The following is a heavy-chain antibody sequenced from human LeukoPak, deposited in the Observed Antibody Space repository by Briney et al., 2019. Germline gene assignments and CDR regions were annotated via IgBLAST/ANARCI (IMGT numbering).Heavy chain of an antibody. V-gene: IGHV4-39*02. J-gene: IGHJ4*02. D-gene: IGHD2-15*01. CDR3: LRDQDCSGGDCQVC. CDR1: GGSLSSGNYQ. Sequence: SETLSLTCTVSGGSLSSGNYQWGWIRQPPGKELEWIALISHSGTTYYNPSLKSRVTMSVDTSKNQFSLKLNSVTAADTAVCYCLRDQDCSGGDCQVCWGQGTLVTVSS. CDR2: ISHSGTT.